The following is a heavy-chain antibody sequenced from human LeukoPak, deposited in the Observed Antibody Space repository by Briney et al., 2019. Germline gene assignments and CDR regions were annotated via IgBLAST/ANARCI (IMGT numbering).Heavy chain of an antibody. Sequence: SETLSLTCTVSGGSISGHYWSWLRQSPGKGLEWIAYIYNSGSTNYNNYNPSLKSRVIMSMDTPKNQLSLIVSSVTAADTAVYYCARHTTGRALGDFDYWGQGTLVTVSA. J-gene: IGHJ4*02. CDR2: IYNSGSTNYN. D-gene: IGHD2-8*01. CDR3: ARHTTGRALGDFDY. V-gene: IGHV4-59*08. CDR1: GGSISGHY.